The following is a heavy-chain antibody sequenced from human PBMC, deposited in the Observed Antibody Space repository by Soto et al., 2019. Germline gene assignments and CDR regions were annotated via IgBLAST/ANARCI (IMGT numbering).Heavy chain of an antibody. CDR3: ARRATVLRFLEWLYRGGTRGGYFDY. J-gene: IGHJ4*01. D-gene: IGHD3-3*01. CDR2: IYHSGST. Sequence: KTSETLSLTCAVSGGSISSSNWWSWVRQPPGKGLEWIGEIYHSGSTNYNPSLKSRVTISVDKSKNQFSLKLSSVTAADTAVYYCARRATVLRFLEWLYRGGTRGGYFDYWGQGTLVTVSS. CDR1: GGSISSSNW. V-gene: IGHV4-4*02.